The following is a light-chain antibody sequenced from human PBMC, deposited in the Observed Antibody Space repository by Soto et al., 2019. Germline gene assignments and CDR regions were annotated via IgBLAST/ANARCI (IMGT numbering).Light chain of an antibody. CDR3: NSYAGSNNWL. J-gene: IGLJ3*02. CDR2: EVS. CDR1: SSEVGGYNY. Sequence: QSALTQPPSSSGAPGQSVTIPCTGTSSEVGGYNYVSWYQQHPGKAPKLMIYEVSKRPSGVPARFSGSKSGNTASLTVSGLQAEDEADYYCNSYAGSNNWLFGGGTTLTVL. V-gene: IGLV2-8*01.